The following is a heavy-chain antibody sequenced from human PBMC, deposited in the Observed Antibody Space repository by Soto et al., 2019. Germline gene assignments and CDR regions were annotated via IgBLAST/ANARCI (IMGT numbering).Heavy chain of an antibody. D-gene: IGHD4-17*01. CDR3: ASPFGDYDAFDI. V-gene: IGHV1-69*02. Sequence: QVQLVQSGAEVKKPGSSVKVSCKASGGTFSSYTISWVRQAPGQGLEWMGRIIPILGIANYAQKFQGRVXIXAXXSTSTAYMELSSLRSEDTAVYYCASPFGDYDAFDIWGQGTMVTVSS. CDR1: GGTFSSYT. CDR2: IIPILGIA. J-gene: IGHJ3*02.